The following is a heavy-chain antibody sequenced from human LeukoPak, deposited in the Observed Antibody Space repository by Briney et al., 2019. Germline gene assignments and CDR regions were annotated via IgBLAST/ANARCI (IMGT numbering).Heavy chain of an antibody. CDR2: ISSSSSYI. V-gene: IGHV3-21*01. CDR3: ARDYDSSGYGGGHDY. Sequence: GGSLRLSCAASGFTFSSYSMNWVRQAPGKGLEWVSSISSSSSYIYYADSVKGRFTISRDNAKNSLYLQMNSLSAEDTAVYYCARDYDSSGYGGGHDYWGQGTLVTVSS. D-gene: IGHD3-22*01. CDR1: GFTFSSYS. J-gene: IGHJ4*02.